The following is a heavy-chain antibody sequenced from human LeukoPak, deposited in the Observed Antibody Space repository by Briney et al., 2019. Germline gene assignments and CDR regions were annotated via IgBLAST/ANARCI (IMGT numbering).Heavy chain of an antibody. CDR3: ARVGYSYGHDNGYYFDY. CDR2: IIPILGIA. V-gene: IGHV1-69*02. J-gene: IGHJ4*02. Sequence: ASVKVSCKASGGTFSSYTISWVRQAPGQGLEWMGRIIPILGIANYAQKSQGRVTITADKSTSTAYMELSSLRSEDTAVYYCARVGYSYGHDNGYYFDYWGQGTLVTVSS. D-gene: IGHD5-18*01. CDR1: GGTFSSYT.